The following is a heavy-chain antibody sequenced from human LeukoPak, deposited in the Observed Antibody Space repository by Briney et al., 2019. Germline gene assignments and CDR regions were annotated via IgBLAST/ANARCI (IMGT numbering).Heavy chain of an antibody. CDR2: INPNSGGT. D-gene: IGHD3-22*01. Sequence: GASVKVSFKASGYTFTDYYMHWVRQAPGQGLEWMGWINPNSGGTNYAQKFQGRVTMTRDTSISTAYMELSRLRSDYTAVYYCAKKGYYYDSSATDAFDIWGQGTMVTVSS. J-gene: IGHJ3*02. CDR3: AKKGYYYDSSATDAFDI. CDR1: GYTFTDYY. V-gene: IGHV1-2*02.